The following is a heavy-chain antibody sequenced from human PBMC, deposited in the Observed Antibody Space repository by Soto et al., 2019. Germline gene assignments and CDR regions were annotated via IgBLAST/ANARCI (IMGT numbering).Heavy chain of an antibody. V-gene: IGHV3-74*01. CDR1: GFTFSSYW. D-gene: IGHD2-21*01. Sequence: GGSLRLSCAASGFTFSSYWMHWVRQAPGKGLVWVSRINSDGSSIGYADSVEGRFTISRDNAKNTLYLQMNSLRAEDTAVYYCAVIPRPGDGFDIWRPRTMVPVSS. CDR2: INSDGSSI. J-gene: IGHJ3*02. CDR3: AVIPRPGDGFDI.